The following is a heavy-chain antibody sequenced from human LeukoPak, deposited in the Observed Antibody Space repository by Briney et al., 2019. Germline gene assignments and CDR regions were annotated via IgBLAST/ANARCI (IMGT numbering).Heavy chain of an antibody. Sequence: AGSLRLSCAASGFTFSSYSMNWVRRAQGKGREGVSYISSSSSTIYYADSIKGRFYISRDNTKNSLYLQMNSLRAEDTAVYYCARATRLRFYYYYMDVWGKGTTVTVSS. CDR3: ARATRLRFYYYYMDV. J-gene: IGHJ6*03. CDR1: GFTFSSYS. CDR2: ISSSSSTI. D-gene: IGHD4-17*01. V-gene: IGHV3-48*01.